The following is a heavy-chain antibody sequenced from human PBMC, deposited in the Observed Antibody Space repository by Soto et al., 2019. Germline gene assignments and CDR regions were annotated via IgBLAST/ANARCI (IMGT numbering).Heavy chain of an antibody. CDR2: IDLSGGSR. Sequence: GASVKVSCKASGYTFTSYYIHWARQAPGQGLDWMGIIDLSGGSRSYAQKFQGRITLTRDTSTSTVYMELSSLRSEDTAVYYCGSSHYDIFTNYRNAALEIWGQGTMVTVSS. CDR3: GSSHYDIFTNYRNAALEI. J-gene: IGHJ3*02. V-gene: IGHV1-46*03. CDR1: GYTFTSYY. D-gene: IGHD3-9*01.